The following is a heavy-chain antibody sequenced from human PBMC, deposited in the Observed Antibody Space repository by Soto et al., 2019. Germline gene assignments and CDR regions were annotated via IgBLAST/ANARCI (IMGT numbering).Heavy chain of an antibody. J-gene: IGHJ4*02. D-gene: IGHD5-12*01. CDR3: AKGAWLDF. V-gene: IGHV4-4*02. CDR1: GDSMTSSNW. CDR2: AHHSGRT. Sequence: SETLSLTCTVSGDSMTSSNWLNWVRQPPGKGLEWIGEAHHSGRTNYNPSLRSRVTISVDKSQNHFSLQLTSVTAADTAVYYCAKGAWLDFWGRGTLVTVSS.